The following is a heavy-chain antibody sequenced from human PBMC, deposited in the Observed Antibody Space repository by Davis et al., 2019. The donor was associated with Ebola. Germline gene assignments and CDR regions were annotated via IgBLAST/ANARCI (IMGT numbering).Heavy chain of an antibody. CDR3: AREALATVTTPNYYYYGMDV. CDR2: INPSGGST. CDR1: GYTFTSYY. V-gene: IGHV1-46*01. J-gene: IGHJ6*02. D-gene: IGHD4-17*01. Sequence: ASVKVSCKASGYTFTSYYMHWVRQAPGQGLEWMGIINPSGGSTSYAQKFQGRVTMTRDTSTSTVYMELSSLRFEDTAVYYCAREALATVTTPNYYYYGMDVWGQGTTVTVSS.